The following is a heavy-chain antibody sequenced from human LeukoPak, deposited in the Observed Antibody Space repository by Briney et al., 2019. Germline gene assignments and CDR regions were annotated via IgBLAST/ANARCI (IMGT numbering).Heavy chain of an antibody. J-gene: IGHJ3*02. CDR2: IGGNGRNI. CDR1: GFTFSTYD. D-gene: IGHD2-2*03. CDR3: GKWMSRVQVFDM. V-gene: IGHV3-23*01. Sequence: GGSLRLSCAASGFTFSTYDMSWVRQAPGRGLEWVAAIGGNGRNIYYGDSVKGRFTISRDNSKSMLYLQMTSLRADDTAVYKCGKWMSRVQVFDMWGQGTEVIVSS.